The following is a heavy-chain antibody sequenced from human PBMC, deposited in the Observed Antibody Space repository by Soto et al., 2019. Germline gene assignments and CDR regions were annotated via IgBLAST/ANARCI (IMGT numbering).Heavy chain of an antibody. J-gene: IGHJ4*02. CDR1: GVTFSSYG. V-gene: IGHV3-30*18. Sequence: LRLSCAASGVTFSSYGMHWVRQAPGKGLEWVAVISYDGSNKYYADSVKGRFTISRDNSKNTLYLQMNSLRAEDTAVYYCAKTSSGLFDYWGQGTLVTVSS. CDR2: ISYDGSNK. CDR3: AKTSSGLFDY.